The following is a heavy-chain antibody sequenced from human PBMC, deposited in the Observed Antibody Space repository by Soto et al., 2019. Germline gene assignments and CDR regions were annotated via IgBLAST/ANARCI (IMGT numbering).Heavy chain of an antibody. D-gene: IGHD3-10*01. CDR2: TIPIFGTA. J-gene: IGHJ6*02. CDR3: ALHYGSGSNYYYYGMDV. Sequence: QVQLVQSGAEVKKPGSSVKVSCKASGGTFSSYAISWVRQAPGQGLEWMGGTIPIFGTADYAQKFQGRVTMTADESTSTAYMELSSLRSEDTAVYYCALHYGSGSNYYYYGMDVWGQGTTVTVSS. V-gene: IGHV1-69*12. CDR1: GGTFSSYA.